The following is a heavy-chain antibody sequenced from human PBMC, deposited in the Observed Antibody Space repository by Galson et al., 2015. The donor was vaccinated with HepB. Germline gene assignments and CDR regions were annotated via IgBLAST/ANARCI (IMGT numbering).Heavy chain of an antibody. CDR3: ARPPPHDSTGDSFDI. V-gene: IGHV3-30-3*01. CDR2: VSYDGSNK. J-gene: IGHJ3*02. CDR1: GFTFTTYA. D-gene: IGHD3-22*01. Sequence: SLRLSCAASGFTFTTYAMHWVRQAPGKGLEWVAVVSYDGSNKYYTDSVKGRFTISRDNSYNTLYLQMNSLRAEDTAVYYCARPPPHDSTGDSFDIWGQGTVVTVSS.